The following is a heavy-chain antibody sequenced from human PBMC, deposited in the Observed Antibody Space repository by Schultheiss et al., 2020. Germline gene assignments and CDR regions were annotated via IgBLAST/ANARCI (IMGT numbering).Heavy chain of an antibody. Sequence: GSLRLSCAVSGYSISSGYYWGWIRQPPGKGLEWIGSIYHSGSTYYNPSLKSRVTISVDTSKNQFSLKLSSVTAADTAVYYCAATYYDFWSADYYYGMDVWGQGTTVTVSS. V-gene: IGHV4-38-2*01. CDR1: GYSISSGYY. D-gene: IGHD3-3*01. CDR3: AATYYDFWSADYYYGMDV. CDR2: IYHSGST. J-gene: IGHJ6*02.